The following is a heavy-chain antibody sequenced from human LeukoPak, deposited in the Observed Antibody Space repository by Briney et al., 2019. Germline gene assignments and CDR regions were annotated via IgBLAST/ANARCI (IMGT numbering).Heavy chain of an antibody. CDR1: GGTFSSYA. Sequence: SVKVSCKASGGTFSSYAISWVRQAPGQGLEWMGGIIPIFGTANYAQKFQGRVTITTDESTSTAYMELNSLRSEDTAVYYCARSPNPSGGTGYNWFDPWGQGTLVTVSS. V-gene: IGHV1-69*05. D-gene: IGHD2-15*01. CDR2: IIPIFGTA. J-gene: IGHJ5*02. CDR3: ARSPNPSGGTGYNWFDP.